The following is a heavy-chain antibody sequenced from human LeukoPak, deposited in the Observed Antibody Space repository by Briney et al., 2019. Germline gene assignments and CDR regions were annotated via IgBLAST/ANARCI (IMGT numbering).Heavy chain of an antibody. Sequence: GGSLRLSCAAPGFTVSSNYMSWVRQAPGKGLEWVSVIYSGGSRYYADSVKGRFTISRDNAKNSLYLQMNSLRAEDTAVYYCAELGITMIGGVWGKGTTVTISS. CDR1: GFTVSSNY. CDR3: AELGITMIGGV. D-gene: IGHD3-10*02. J-gene: IGHJ6*04. CDR2: IYSGGSR. V-gene: IGHV3-53*01.